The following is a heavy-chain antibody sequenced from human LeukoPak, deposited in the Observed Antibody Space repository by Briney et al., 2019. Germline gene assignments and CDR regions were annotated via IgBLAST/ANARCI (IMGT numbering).Heavy chain of an antibody. CDR1: GFTLSSYA. CDR3: AKEGGYCSSTSCGAFDI. J-gene: IGHJ3*02. D-gene: IGHD2-2*01. V-gene: IGHV3-23*01. CDR2: ISGSGALS. Sequence: PGGSLRLSCAASGFTLSSYAMSWVRQAPGKGLEWVSDISGSGALSYYADSVKGRFTISRDNSKNTLYLQMNSLRAEDTAVYYCAKEGGYCSSTSCGAFDIWGQGTMVTVSS.